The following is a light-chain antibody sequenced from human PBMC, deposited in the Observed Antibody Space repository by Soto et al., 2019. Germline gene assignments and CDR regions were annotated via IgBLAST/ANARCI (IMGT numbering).Light chain of an antibody. J-gene: IGLJ2*01. CDR3: AAWDDSLSGPL. CDR2: GND. CDR1: SSNIGTNY. V-gene: IGLV1-47*01. Sequence: QSVLTQSPSASGTPGQRVIISCSGSSSNIGTNYVYWYQQLPGTALKVLIYGNDKRPSGVPNRFSGSKSGTSASLAISGLRSEDEADYYCAAWDDSLSGPLFGGGTKLTVL.